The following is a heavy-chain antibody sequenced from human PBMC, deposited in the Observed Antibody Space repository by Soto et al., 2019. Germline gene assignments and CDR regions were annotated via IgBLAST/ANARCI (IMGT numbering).Heavy chain of an antibody. V-gene: IGHV1-24*01. D-gene: IGHD3-3*02. CDR3: ATGSRGSLDIWGVPKVQHVVVI. Sequence: ASVKGSWPVSGYALTGLSMHWVRQAPGKGLAWMGGFDPEDGETIYAQKFQGRVTMTEDTSTDTAYMELSSLRSEDTDVYYCATGSRGSLDIWGVPKVQHVVVIWRQ. J-gene: IGHJ3*02. CDR1: GYALTGLS. CDR2: FDPEDGET.